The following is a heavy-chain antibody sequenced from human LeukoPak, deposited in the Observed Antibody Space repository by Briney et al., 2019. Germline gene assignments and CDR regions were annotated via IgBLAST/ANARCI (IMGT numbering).Heavy chain of an antibody. J-gene: IGHJ6*03. CDR1: GGSISSSSYY. CDR2: IYYSGST. V-gene: IGHV4-39*01. CDR3: ARLWFGELLYMDV. Sequence: PSETLSLTCTVSGGSISSSSYYWGWIRQPPGKGLEWIGSIYYSGSTYYNPSLKSRVTISVDTSKNQFSLKLSSVTAADTAVYYCARLWFGELLYMDVWGKGTTVTISS. D-gene: IGHD3-10*01.